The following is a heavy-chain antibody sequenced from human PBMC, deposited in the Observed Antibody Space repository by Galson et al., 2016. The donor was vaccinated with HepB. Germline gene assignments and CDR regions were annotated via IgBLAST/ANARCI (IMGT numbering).Heavy chain of an antibody. J-gene: IGHJ6*03. CDR2: INAYNGNT. V-gene: IGHV1-18*04. D-gene: IGHD6-19*01. CDR3: ARNQREIAVAGTRYYSYYMDV. CDR1: GYTFTNYG. Sequence: SVKVSCKASGYTFTNYGISWVRQAPGQGLEWMGWINAYNGNTNYAQKFQGRVTMTTDTSTSTAYMELRSLRSDDTAVYYCARNQREIAVAGTRYYSYYMDVWGKGTTVTVSS.